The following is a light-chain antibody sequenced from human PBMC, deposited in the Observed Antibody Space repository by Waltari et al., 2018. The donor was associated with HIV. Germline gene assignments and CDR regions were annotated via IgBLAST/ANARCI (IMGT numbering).Light chain of an antibody. CDR1: QSISNW. Sequence: DIQMTQSPSTLSASVGDRVTITCRASQSISNWLAWYQQKPGKAPKLLIYRASTLESGVPSRFSGSGSGTEFTLTISRLQPDDFATYYCQRYDSYSWTFGQGTKVEI. J-gene: IGKJ1*01. V-gene: IGKV1-5*03. CDR3: QRYDSYSWT. CDR2: RAS.